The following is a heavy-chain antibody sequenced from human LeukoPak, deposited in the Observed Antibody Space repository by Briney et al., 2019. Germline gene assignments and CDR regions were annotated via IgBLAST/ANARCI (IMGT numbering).Heavy chain of an antibody. CDR2: IYYSGST. J-gene: IGHJ1*01. Sequence: SETLSLTCTVSGGSISSYYWSWIRQPPGQGLEWIGYIYYSGSTNYNPSLKSRVTMSVDPSNNQFSLNLRSVTAADTALYYCARRRYYDGSGYLEWGQGTLLSVSS. CDR1: GGSISSYY. V-gene: IGHV4-59*08. CDR3: ARRRYYDGSGYLE. D-gene: IGHD3-22*01.